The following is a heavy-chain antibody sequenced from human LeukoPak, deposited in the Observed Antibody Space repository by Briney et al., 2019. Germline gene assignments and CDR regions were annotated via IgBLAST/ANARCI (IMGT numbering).Heavy chain of an antibody. V-gene: IGHV3-53*01. Sequence: TGGSLRLSCAASGFTVSSNYMSWVRQAPGKGLEWVSVIYSGGSTYYADSVKGRFTISRDNSKNTLYLQMNSLRAADTAVYYCARYAFWTPRWFDPWGQGTLVTVSS. D-gene: IGHD3/OR15-3a*01. CDR1: GFTVSSNY. CDR2: IYSGGST. CDR3: ARYAFWTPRWFDP. J-gene: IGHJ5*02.